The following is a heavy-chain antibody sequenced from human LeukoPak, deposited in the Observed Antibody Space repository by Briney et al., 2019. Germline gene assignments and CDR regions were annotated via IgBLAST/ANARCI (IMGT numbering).Heavy chain of an antibody. D-gene: IGHD4-17*01. J-gene: IGHJ4*02. V-gene: IGHV3-23*01. CDR1: GFTFSTYA. CDR2: ISGSGGST. Sequence: GGSLRLSCAASGFTFSTYAMSWVRQAPGKGLEWVSAISGSGGSTYYADSVKGRFTISRDNSKNTLYLQVNSLRAEDTAVYYCAKDSVPYGGNSDYWGQGTLVTVSS. CDR3: AKDSVPYGGNSDY.